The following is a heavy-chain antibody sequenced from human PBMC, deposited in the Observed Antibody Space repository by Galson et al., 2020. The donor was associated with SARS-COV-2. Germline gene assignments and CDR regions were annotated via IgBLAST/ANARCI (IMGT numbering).Heavy chain of an antibody. D-gene: IGHD2-2*01. J-gene: IGHJ3*02. CDR2: ISGSGNST. V-gene: IGHV3-23*01. CDR3: VRGPPCTSISCYSVGAFDI. CDR1: GLTFSTYA. Sequence: GGSLRLSCAASGLTFSTYAMSWVRQAPGKGLEWVSAISGSGNSTYSADSVKGRFTISRDNSKNTLYLQMRSLRADDTAVYHCVRGPPCTSISCYSVGAFDIWGQGTLVTVSS.